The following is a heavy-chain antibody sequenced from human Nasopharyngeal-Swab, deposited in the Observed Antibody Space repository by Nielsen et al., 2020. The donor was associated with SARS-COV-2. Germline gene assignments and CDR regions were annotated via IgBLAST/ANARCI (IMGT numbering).Heavy chain of an antibody. CDR2: ISSSSSYI. V-gene: IGHV3-21*01. CDR3: ASLGATEPTSYYYYGMDV. CDR1: GFTFSSYS. Sequence: GESLKISCAASGFTFSSYSMNWVRQAPGTGLEWVSSISSSSSYIYYADSVKGRFTISRDNAKNSLYLQMNSLRAEDTAVYYCASLGATEPTSYYYYGMDVWGQGTTVTVSS. D-gene: IGHD5-12*01. J-gene: IGHJ6*02.